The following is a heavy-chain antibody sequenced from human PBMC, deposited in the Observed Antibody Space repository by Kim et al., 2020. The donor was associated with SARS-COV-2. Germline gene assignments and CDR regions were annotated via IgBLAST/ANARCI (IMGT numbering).Heavy chain of an antibody. D-gene: IGHD3-22*01. J-gene: IGHJ3*02. CDR3: ARPGSGCYFYAFDI. V-gene: IGHV3-30*01. Sequence: AEACKCRLPISRDNSKNTLYLQMNSLRAEDSAVYYCARPGSGCYFYAFDIWGQVTMITVSS.